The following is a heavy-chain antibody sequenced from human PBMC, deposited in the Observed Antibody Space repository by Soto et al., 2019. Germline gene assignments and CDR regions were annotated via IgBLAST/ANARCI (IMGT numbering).Heavy chain of an antibody. D-gene: IGHD3-16*01. CDR1: GFIFTSYI. CDR2: VSYDGSNK. Sequence: QVQLVESGGGVVQPRRSLRLSCAASGFIFTSYIVHWVRQAPGKGLEWVASVSYDGSNKHYADSVKGRFSISRDNSKNTVYLQMNSLRTEDTAVYYCARDKGLLFACNFDSWGQGTLVTVSS. V-gene: IGHV3-30*16. CDR3: ARDKGLLFACNFDS. J-gene: IGHJ4*02.